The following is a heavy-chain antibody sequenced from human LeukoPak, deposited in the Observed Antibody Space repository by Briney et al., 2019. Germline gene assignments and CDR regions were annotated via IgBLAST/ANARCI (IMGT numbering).Heavy chain of an antibody. CDR3: ARWGSGTSPFDD. V-gene: IGHV4-39*07. D-gene: IGHD3-16*01. Sequence: PSETLSLTCTVSGGSISGSTYYWGWIRQTPGKGLEWSGSIYYSGSTYYNPSLKSRVTISVDTSKNQFSLKLSSVTAADTAVYFCARWGSGTSPFDDWGQGTLVTVSS. CDR2: IYYSGST. CDR1: GGSISGSTYY. J-gene: IGHJ4*02.